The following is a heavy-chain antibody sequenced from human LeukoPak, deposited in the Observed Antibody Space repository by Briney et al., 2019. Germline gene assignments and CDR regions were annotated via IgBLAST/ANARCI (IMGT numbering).Heavy chain of an antibody. CDR2: IWYDGSNK. D-gene: IGHD3-22*01. Sequence: GRSVRLSCAASGFTFSSYGMHWVRQAPGKGLEWVAVIWYDGSNKYYADSVKGRFTISRDNSKNTLYLQMNSLRAEDTAVYYCAASSSGYCDYWGQGTLVTVSS. V-gene: IGHV3-33*01. J-gene: IGHJ4*02. CDR1: GFTFSSYG. CDR3: AASSSGYCDY.